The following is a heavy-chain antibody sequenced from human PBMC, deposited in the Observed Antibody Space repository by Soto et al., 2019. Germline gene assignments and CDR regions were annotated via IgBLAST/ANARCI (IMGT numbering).Heavy chain of an antibody. Sequence: TVSSNYMSWVRQAPGKGLEWVSVIYSGGSTYYADSVKGRFTISRDNSTSTAYMELSSLRSEDTAVYYCARGITIFGVVIYYGMDVWGQGTTVTVSS. V-gene: IGHV3-53*05. J-gene: IGHJ6*02. D-gene: IGHD3-3*01. CDR3: ARGITIFGVVIYYGMDV. CDR1: TVSSNY. CDR2: IYSGGST.